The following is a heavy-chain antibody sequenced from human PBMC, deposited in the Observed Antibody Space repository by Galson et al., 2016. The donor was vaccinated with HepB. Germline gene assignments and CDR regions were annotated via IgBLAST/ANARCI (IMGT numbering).Heavy chain of an antibody. CDR2: ISYDGSNK. CDR1: GFTFNTYA. V-gene: IGHV3-30-3*01. CDR3: ASRYCTGGDCYFVH. J-gene: IGHJ4*02. D-gene: IGHD2-8*02. Sequence: SLRLSCAASGFTFNTYATHWVRQAPGKGLEWVAVISYDGSNKYYADSVRGRFTISRDSSKDTLYLQVSSLRAEDTAVYYCASRYCTGGDCYFVHWGQGTLVTVSS.